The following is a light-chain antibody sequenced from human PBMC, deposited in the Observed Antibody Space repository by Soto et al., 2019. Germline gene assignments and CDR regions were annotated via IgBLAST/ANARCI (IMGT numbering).Light chain of an antibody. J-gene: IGKJ5*01. CDR3: QQYNNWPPIT. V-gene: IGKV3-20*01. CDR1: QSVSSSY. CDR2: GAS. Sequence: EIVLTHSPGTLSLSPGGRANLSCRASQSVSSSYLAWYQQKPGQAPRLLIYGASSRATGIPDRFSGSGSGTDFTLTISRLEPEDFAVYYCQQYNNWPPITFGQGTRLEI.